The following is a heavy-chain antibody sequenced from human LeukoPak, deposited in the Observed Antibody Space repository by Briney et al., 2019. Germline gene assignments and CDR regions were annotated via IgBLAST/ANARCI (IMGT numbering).Heavy chain of an antibody. CDR1: GFTFGDYY. CDR2: ISNSGNTI. V-gene: IGHV3-11*01. D-gene: IGHD3-16*01. CDR3: ARYRVITNDYFDS. Sequence: GESLRLSCAASGFTFGDYYMSWIRQAPGKGLEWVSYISNSGNTIKEADSVRGRFTISRDNAQNSLFLQMKSLRADDTAVYYCARYRVITNDYFDSWGQGTLVTVSS. J-gene: IGHJ4*02.